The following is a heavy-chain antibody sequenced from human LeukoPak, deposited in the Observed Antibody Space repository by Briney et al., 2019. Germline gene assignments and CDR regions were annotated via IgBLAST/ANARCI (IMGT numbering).Heavy chain of an antibody. J-gene: IGHJ3*01. Sequence: SSETLSLTCTVSGGSISNTSYYWGWICQPPGMALEWIGHIYYSGSTFYNPSVESRVTISIDTSKNQFSLMLSSVTAADTAVYYCTSPPSSYYDSSGYSLYAFDVWGQGTMVTVSS. CDR2: IYYSGST. CDR1: GGSISNTSYY. D-gene: IGHD3-22*01. CDR3: TSPPSSYYDSSGYSLYAFDV. V-gene: IGHV4-39*01.